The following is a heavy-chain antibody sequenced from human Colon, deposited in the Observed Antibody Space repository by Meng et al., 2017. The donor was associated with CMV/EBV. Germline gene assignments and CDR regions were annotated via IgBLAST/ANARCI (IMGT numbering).Heavy chain of an antibody. J-gene: IGHJ4*02. CDR2: ISGSGDIT. CDR1: GFTFIDFY. D-gene: IGHD5-12*01. V-gene: IGHV3-11*04. Sequence: GGSLRLSCAASGFTFIDFYMSWIRQAPGKGLEWVSYISGSGDITSSSDSLKGRFTISRDNAKKSLFLQMNSLRAEDTAVYYCARDLGTQYSGYDSSPPPGGRDYWGQGTLVTVSS. CDR3: ARDLGTQYSGYDSSPPPGGRDY.